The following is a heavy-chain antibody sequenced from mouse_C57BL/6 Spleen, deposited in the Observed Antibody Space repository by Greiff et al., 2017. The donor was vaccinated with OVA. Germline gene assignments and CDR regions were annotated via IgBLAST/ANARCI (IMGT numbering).Heavy chain of an antibody. CDR2: ISGGGGNT. Sequence: DVMLVESGGGLVKPGGSLKLSCAASGFTFSSYTMSWVRQTPEKRLEWVATISGGGGNTYYPDSGKGRFTISRDNAKNTLYLQMSSLRSEDTALYYCARQPLYYFDYWGQGTTLTVSS. V-gene: IGHV5-9*01. J-gene: IGHJ2*01. D-gene: IGHD6-1*01. CDR3: ARQPLYYFDY. CDR1: GFTFSSYT.